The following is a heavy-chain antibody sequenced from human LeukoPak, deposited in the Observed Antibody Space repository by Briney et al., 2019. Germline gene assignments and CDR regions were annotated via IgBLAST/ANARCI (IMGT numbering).Heavy chain of an antibody. Sequence: PGGSLRLSCAASGFTFSDYYMSWLRQAPGKGLEWVSYISSSGSTIYYADSVKGRFTISRDNAKNSLYLQMNSLRAEDTAVYYCARDGERGYYYDSSGYYWNDYWGQGTLVTVSS. CDR2: ISSSGSTI. CDR3: ARDGERGYYYDSSGYYWNDY. D-gene: IGHD3-22*01. V-gene: IGHV3-11*04. J-gene: IGHJ4*02. CDR1: GFTFSDYY.